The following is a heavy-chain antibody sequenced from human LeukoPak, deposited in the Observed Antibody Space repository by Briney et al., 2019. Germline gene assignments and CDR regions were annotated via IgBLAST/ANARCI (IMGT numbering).Heavy chain of an antibody. D-gene: IGHD1-26*01. CDR3: ARPSGSYYYDAFDI. CDR2: INSDGSST. J-gene: IGHJ3*02. V-gene: IGHV3-74*01. Sequence: GGSLRLSCAASGFTFSGYWIHWVRQAPGRGLVWVSRINSDGSSTSYADSVKGRFTISRDNAKKTLYLQMNSLRAEDTAVYYCARPSGSYYYDAFDIWGHGTMVTVSS. CDR1: GFTFSGYW.